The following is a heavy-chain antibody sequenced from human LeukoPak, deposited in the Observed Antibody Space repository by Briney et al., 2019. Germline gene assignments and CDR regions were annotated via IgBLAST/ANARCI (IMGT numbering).Heavy chain of an antibody. CDR1: GGSISSGGYS. V-gene: IGHV4-30-2*01. D-gene: IGHD3-3*01. Sequence: PSQTLSPTCAVSGGSISSGGYSWSWIRQPPGKGLEWIGYIYHSGSTYYNPSLKSRVTISVDRSKNQFSLKLSSVTAADTAVYYCARGSVRGVKYYYYGMDVWGQGTTVTVSS. CDR2: IYHSGST. CDR3: ARGSVRGVKYYYYGMDV. J-gene: IGHJ6*02.